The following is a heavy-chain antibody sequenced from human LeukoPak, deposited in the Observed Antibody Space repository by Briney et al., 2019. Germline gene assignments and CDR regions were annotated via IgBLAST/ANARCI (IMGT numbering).Heavy chain of an antibody. CDR3: AREDSGGNSFDY. Sequence: GGSLRLSCVASRFTLSDYYVSWIRQAPGKGLEWVAFISNSGFTTYYADSVKGRFTVSRDNAKDSVSLQMNSLRAEDTARYYCAREDSGGNSFDYWGQGAQVTVS. CDR1: RFTLSDYY. J-gene: IGHJ4*02. V-gene: IGHV3-11*01. D-gene: IGHD4/OR15-4a*01. CDR2: ISNSGFTT.